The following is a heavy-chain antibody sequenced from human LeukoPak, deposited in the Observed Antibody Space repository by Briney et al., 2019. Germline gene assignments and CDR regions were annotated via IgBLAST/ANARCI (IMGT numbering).Heavy chain of an antibody. J-gene: IGHJ6*03. V-gene: IGHV3-11*01. Sequence: GGSLRLSCAASGFTFSDYYMSWIRQAPGKGLEWVSYISSSGSTIYYADSVKGRFTISRDNAKNSLYLQMNSLRAEDTAVYYCARVTTTPRAYYYYYMDVWGKGTTVTISS. CDR3: ARVTTTPRAYYYYYMDV. D-gene: IGHD5-12*01. CDR2: ISSSGSTI. CDR1: GFTFSDYY.